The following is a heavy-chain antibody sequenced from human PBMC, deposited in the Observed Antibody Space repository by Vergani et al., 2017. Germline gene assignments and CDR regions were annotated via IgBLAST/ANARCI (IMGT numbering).Heavy chain of an antibody. D-gene: IGHD2-2*01. Sequence: QVQLVESGGGLVKPGGSLRLSCAASGFTFSDYYMSWIRQAPGKGLEWVSYISSSGSTIYYADSVKGRFTISRDNSKNTLYLQMNSLRAEDTAVYYCAKEGERGIVVVPAAFDYWGQGTLVTVSS. V-gene: IGHV3-11*04. CDR3: AKEGERGIVVVPAAFDY. CDR2: ISSSGSTI. J-gene: IGHJ4*02. CDR1: GFTFSDYY.